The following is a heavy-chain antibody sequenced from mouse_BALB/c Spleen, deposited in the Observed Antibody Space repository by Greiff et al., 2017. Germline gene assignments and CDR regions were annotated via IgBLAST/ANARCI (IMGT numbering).Heavy chain of an antibody. CDR1: GYTFTSYW. J-gene: IGHJ4*01. V-gene: IGHV1S22*01. CDR2: IYPGSGST. Sequence: LQQPGSELVRPGASVKLSCKASGYTFTSYWMHWVKQRPGQGLEWIGNIYPGSGSTNYDEKFKSKATLTVDTSSSTAYMQLSSLTSEDSAVYYCTRYFHAMDYWGQGTSVTVSS. CDR3: TRYFHAMDY.